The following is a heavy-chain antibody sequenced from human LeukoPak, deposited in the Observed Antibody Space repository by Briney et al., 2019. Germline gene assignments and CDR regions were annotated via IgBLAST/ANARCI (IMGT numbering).Heavy chain of an antibody. CDR2: VYHSGIT. D-gene: IGHD6-13*01. CDR3: ASGPYPAAGTDNQFDY. Sequence: SETLSLTCTVSGASISSYYWSWIRQPPGKGLEWIGYVYHSGITHYNPSLKSRVTISVDTSKNQFSLKLTSVTAADTAVYYCASGPYPAAGTDNQFDYWGQGTLVTVFS. V-gene: IGHV4-59*01. J-gene: IGHJ4*02. CDR1: GASISSYY.